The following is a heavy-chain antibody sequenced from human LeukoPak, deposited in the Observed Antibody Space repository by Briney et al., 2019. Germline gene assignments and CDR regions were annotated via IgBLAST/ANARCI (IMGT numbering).Heavy chain of an antibody. CDR3: ARDLGDWYSSGFDD. CDR2: ISRDGSTV. V-gene: IGHV3-48*03. Sequence: GGSLRLSRAGSGFTFRNYEMSWVRQAPGKGLEWVSHISRDGSTVYYRDSVKGRFTISRDNVKNSLYLHMNSLRVEDTGVYYCARDLGDWYSSGFDDWGQGSLVIVSS. CDR1: GFTFRNYE. D-gene: IGHD3-10*01. J-gene: IGHJ4*02.